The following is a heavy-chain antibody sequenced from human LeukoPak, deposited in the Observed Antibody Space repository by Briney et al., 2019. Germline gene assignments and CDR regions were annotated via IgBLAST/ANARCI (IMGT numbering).Heavy chain of an antibody. CDR3: ARYPFIAAAGTDYYYYYYMDV. CDR2: IYPGDSDT. D-gene: IGHD6-13*01. Sequence: GESLKISCKGSGYSFTSYWIGWVRQMPGKGLEWMGIIYPGDSDTRYSPSFQGQVTISADKSISTAYLQWSSLKASDTAMYYCARYPFIAAAGTDYYYYYYMDVWGKGTTVTVSS. CDR1: GYSFTSYW. V-gene: IGHV5-51*01. J-gene: IGHJ6*03.